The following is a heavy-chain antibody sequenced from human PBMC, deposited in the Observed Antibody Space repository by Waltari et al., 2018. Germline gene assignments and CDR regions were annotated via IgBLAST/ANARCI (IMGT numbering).Heavy chain of an antibody. J-gene: IGHJ4*02. D-gene: IGHD6-6*01. Sequence: QITLKESGPTLVKPTQTLTLTCSFSGFSLSSGGVGVGWIRQPPGKALEWLALIYWNDDHRYSPSLKNRLTITKDTSKNQVVLSMTNMDPVDTATYYCTRTFEWRGSSSYFDHWGQGTLVAVSS. V-gene: IGHV2-5*01. CDR3: TRTFEWRGSSSYFDH. CDR1: GFSLSSGGVG. CDR2: IYWNDDH.